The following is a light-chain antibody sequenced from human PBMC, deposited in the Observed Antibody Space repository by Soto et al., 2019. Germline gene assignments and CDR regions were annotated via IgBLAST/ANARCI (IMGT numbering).Light chain of an antibody. Sequence: DIVMTQSPDSLAVSLGERATINCKSSQSVLDSPNNKNYLAWYQQKPGQPPKLLIYWASTRESGVPDRFSGSGSGTDFTLTISSLQSEDFAVYYCQQYNNWPGTFGQGTKVEIK. CDR3: QQYNNWPGT. V-gene: IGKV4-1*01. CDR1: QSVLDSPNNKNY. J-gene: IGKJ1*01. CDR2: WAS.